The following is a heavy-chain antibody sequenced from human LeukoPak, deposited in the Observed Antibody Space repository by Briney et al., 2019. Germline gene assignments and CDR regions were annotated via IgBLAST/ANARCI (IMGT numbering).Heavy chain of an antibody. J-gene: IGHJ1*01. CDR1: VGSIRIYY. CDR3: AREIPYSLTFQH. Sequence: SETLSLTCTVSVGSIRIYYWSCSREPAGRGLECIWRIYTRGSTNYNTSLQSRVTMSSDTTKKQFSLKLSSVTAADTAVYYCAREIPYSLTFQHWGQGTLVTVSS. D-gene: IGHD4-11*01. V-gene: IGHV4-4*07. CDR2: IYTRGST.